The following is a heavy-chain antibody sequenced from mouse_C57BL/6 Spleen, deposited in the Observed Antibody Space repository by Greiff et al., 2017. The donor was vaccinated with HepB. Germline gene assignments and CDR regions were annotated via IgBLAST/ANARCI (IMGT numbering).Heavy chain of an antibody. D-gene: IGHD2-4*01. V-gene: IGHV3-6*01. CDR1: GYSITSGYY. CDR2: ISYDGSN. J-gene: IGHJ3*01. Sequence: EVQLQESGPGLVKPSQSLSLTCSVTGYSITSGYYWNWIRQFPGNKLEWMGYISYDGSNNYNPSLKNRISITRDTSKNQFFLKLNSVTTEDTATYYDARVDYDYDPFAYWGQGTLVTVSA. CDR3: ARVDYDYDPFAY.